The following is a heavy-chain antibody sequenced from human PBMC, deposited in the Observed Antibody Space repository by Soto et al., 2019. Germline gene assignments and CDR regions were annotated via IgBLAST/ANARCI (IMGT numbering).Heavy chain of an antibody. J-gene: IGHJ4*02. CDR2: IWYDGSNK. CDR1: GFTFSSYG. D-gene: IGHD4-17*01. CDR3: ARERNDYGDYVPFDY. V-gene: IGHV3-33*01. Sequence: HPGGSLRLSCAASGFTFSSYGMHWVRQAPGKGLEWVAVIWYDGSNKYYADSVKGRFTISRDNSKNTLYLQMNSLRAEDTAVYYCARERNDYGDYVPFDYWGQGTLVTVSS.